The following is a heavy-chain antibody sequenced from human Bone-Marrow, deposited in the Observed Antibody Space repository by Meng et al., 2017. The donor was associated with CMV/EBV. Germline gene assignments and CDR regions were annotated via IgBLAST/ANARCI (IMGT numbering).Heavy chain of an antibody. V-gene: IGHV3-74*01. D-gene: IGHD2-2*01. CDR2: INSDGSST. Sequence: GESLKISCAASGFTFSSYWMHWVRQAPGRGLVWVSRINSDGSSTSYADSVKGRFTVSRDNSKNTLYLQMSSLRAEDAAVYYCAKVGAPSGCSSTSCYGVGAFDIWGQGTMVTVSS. CDR1: GFTFSSYW. J-gene: IGHJ3*02. CDR3: AKVGAPSGCSSTSCYGVGAFDI.